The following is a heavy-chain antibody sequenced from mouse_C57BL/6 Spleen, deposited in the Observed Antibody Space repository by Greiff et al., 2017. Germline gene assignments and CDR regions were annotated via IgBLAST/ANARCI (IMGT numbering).Heavy chain of an antibody. Sequence: QVTLKESGPGILQSSQTLSMTCSFSGFSLSTSGMGVSWIRPPSGKGLKWLAHIYWDDDKRNKPSLKSRPPISKDPSRNQVFLKITSVDTADTATYYCARRGITRYFGVWGTGTTVTVSS. J-gene: IGHJ1*03. CDR3: ARRGITRYFGV. CDR2: IYWDDDK. CDR1: GFSLSTSGMG. V-gene: IGHV8-12*01.